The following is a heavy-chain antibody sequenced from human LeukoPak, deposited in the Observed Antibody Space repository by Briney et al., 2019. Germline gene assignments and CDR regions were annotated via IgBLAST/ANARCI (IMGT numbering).Heavy chain of an antibody. CDR2: ISSSSSTI. Sequence: GGSLRLSCAASGFTFSSYSMNWVRQAPGKGLEWVSYISSSSSTIYYADSVKGRFTISRDNAKNSLYLQMNSLRAEDTAVYYCARDYYDSSGYDYFDYWGQGTLVTVSS. CDR3: ARDYYDSSGYDYFDY. CDR1: GFTFSSYS. D-gene: IGHD3-22*01. V-gene: IGHV3-48*01. J-gene: IGHJ4*02.